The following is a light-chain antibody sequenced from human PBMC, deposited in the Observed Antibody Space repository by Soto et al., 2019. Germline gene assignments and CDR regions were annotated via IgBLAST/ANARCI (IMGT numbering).Light chain of an antibody. CDR2: AAS. CDR1: QSISSY. Sequence: DIQMTQSPSSLSASVGDRVTITCRASQSISSYLNWYQQKPGKAPKLLIYAASSLQSGVPSRFSGSGSGTEFTLTISGLQPDDFATYYCQQSYSTLKTFGQGTKVDIK. J-gene: IGKJ1*01. CDR3: QQSYSTLKT. V-gene: IGKV1-39*01.